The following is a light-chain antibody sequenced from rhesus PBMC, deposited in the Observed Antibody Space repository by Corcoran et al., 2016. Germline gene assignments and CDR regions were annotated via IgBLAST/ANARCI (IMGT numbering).Light chain of an antibody. CDR1: QRVMNW. CDR2: RAS. J-gene: IGKJ4*01. V-gene: IGKV1-22*01. Sequence: DIQMTQSPSSLSASVGDTVTISCRASQRVMNWLAWYQQKPGKAPKLLIYRASQLQSGVPSRFSGGGSGTDFTLTISSLQSEDFAACFCQQYIRGPLTFGGGTKVDLK. CDR3: QQYIRGPLT.